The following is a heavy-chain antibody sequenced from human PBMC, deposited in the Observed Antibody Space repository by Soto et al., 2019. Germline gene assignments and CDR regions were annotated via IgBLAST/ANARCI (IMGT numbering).Heavy chain of an antibody. CDR1: GFTFSSYA. CDR3: AKDRHILTGSLDY. CDR2: ISGSGGST. V-gene: IGHV3-23*01. Sequence: SLRLSCAASGFTFSSYAMSWVRQAPGKGLEWVSAISGSGGSTYYADSVKGRFTISRDNSKNTLYLQMNSLRAEDTAVYYCAKDRHILTGSLDYWGQGTLVTVSS. J-gene: IGHJ4*02. D-gene: IGHD3-9*01.